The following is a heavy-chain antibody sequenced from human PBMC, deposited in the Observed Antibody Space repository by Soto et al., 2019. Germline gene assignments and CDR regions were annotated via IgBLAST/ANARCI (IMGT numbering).Heavy chain of an antibody. CDR3: AKSRFSIDAFDL. CDR2: ISDSDGRT. J-gene: IGHJ3*01. CDR1: GFTFSKST. Sequence: EEHLLESGGGLVQPGGSLRLSCVASGFTFSKSTMTWVRQAPGKGLEWVSGISDSDGRTYYADSVKGRLTISRDDSKNTMYLQMNSVRAEDTAMYYCAKSRFSIDAFDLWGQGTMVTVSS. V-gene: IGHV3-23*01. D-gene: IGHD3-16*01.